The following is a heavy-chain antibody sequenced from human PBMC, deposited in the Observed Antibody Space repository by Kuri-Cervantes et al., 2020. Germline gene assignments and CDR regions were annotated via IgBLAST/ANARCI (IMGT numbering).Heavy chain of an antibody. V-gene: IGHV3-33*01. CDR2: IWYDGSNK. D-gene: IGHD3-10*01. Sequence: GGSLRLSCAASGFTFSSYGMHWVRQAPGKGLEWVAVIWYDGSNKYYADSVEGRFTISRDNSKNTLYLQMNSLRAEDTAVYYCARSSAGSGYFDYWGQGTLVTVSS. CDR1: GFTFSSYG. J-gene: IGHJ4*02. CDR3: ARSSAGSGYFDY.